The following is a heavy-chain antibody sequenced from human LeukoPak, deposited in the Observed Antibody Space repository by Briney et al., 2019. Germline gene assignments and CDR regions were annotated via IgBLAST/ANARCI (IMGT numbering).Heavy chain of an antibody. J-gene: IGHJ4*02. V-gene: IGHV1-24*01. Sequence: ASVKVSCKVSGYTLTELSMHWVRQAPGKGLEWMGGFDPEDGETIYAQKFQGRVTMTEDTSTDTAYMELSSLRSEDTAVYYCATALADYYDSSGYYFPFDYWGQGTLVTVSP. CDR3: ATALADYYDSSGYYFPFDY. D-gene: IGHD3-22*01. CDR2: FDPEDGET. CDR1: GYTLTELS.